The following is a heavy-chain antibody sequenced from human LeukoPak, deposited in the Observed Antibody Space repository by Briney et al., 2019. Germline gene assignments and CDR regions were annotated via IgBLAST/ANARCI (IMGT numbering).Heavy chain of an antibody. D-gene: IGHD7-27*01. V-gene: IGHV3-53*01. CDR3: ARLGIEMDYYYYYGMDV. Sequence: GGSLRLSCAASGFTVSSNYMSWVRQAPGKGLEWVSVIYSGGSTYYADSVKGRFTISRDNSKNTLHLQMNSLRAEDTAVYYCARLGIEMDYYYYYGMDVWGQGTTVTVSS. CDR1: GFTVSSNY. CDR2: IYSGGST. J-gene: IGHJ6*02.